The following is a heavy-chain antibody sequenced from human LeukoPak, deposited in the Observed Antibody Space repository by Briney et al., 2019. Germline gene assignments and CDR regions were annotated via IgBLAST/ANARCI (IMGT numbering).Heavy chain of an antibody. CDR2: INPSGGST. J-gene: IGHJ5*02. V-gene: IGHV1-46*01. D-gene: IGHD6-13*01. CDR3: ARDGVAAAHLFDP. Sequence: ASVKVSCKASGYTFTRYYMHWVRQAPGQGLEWMGIINPSGGSTSYAQGFQGRVTMTRDTSTSTVYMELSSLRSEDTAVYYCARDGVAAAHLFDPWGQGTLVTVSS. CDR1: GYTFTRYY.